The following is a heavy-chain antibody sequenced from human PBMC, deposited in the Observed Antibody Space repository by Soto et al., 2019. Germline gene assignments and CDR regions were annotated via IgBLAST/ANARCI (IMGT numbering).Heavy chain of an antibody. Sequence: GSLRLSCAASGFSFTTSWMHWFRQVPGKGLVWVSRISGDGSSTTSADSVTGRFTVSRDNARNTLYLQMNSLRVEDTAVYHCARELCIGSVCSRAFDIWGQGTMVTVSS. J-gene: IGHJ3*02. D-gene: IGHD2-8*02. CDR2: ISGDGSST. V-gene: IGHV3-74*03. CDR3: ARELCIGSVCSRAFDI. CDR1: GFSFTTSW.